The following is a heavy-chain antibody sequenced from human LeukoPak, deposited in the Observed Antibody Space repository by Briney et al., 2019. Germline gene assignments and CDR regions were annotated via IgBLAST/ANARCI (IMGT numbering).Heavy chain of an antibody. V-gene: IGHV4-4*07. CDR2: IYTRGST. D-gene: IGHD2-15*01. CDR3: ARGRYCSADICSGGDALDI. J-gene: IGHJ3*02. Sequence: SETLSLTCTVSGGSINNYYWSWIRQPAGKGLEWIGRIYTRGSTNYNPSLKSRATMSVDTSKNQFSLKLSSVTAADTAVYYCARGRYCSADICSGGDALDIWGQGTMVSVSS. CDR1: GGSINNYY.